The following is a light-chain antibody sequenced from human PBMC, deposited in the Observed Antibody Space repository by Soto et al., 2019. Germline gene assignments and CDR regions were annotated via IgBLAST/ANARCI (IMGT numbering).Light chain of an antibody. CDR3: QQRSNWPPST. CDR2: DAS. V-gene: IGKV3-11*01. J-gene: IGKJ5*01. CDR1: QTISSS. Sequence: EIVLTQSPATLSLSPGERATLSCRASQTISSSLAWYQQKPGQSPRLLIYDASNRASGVPPRFSGSGSGTDFTLSISSIEPEDFAVYYCQQRSNWPPSTFGLGTRLDFK.